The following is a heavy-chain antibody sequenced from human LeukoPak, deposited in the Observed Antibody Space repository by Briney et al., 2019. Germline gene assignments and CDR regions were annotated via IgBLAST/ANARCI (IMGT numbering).Heavy chain of an antibody. CDR3: ARALRIYYYFDY. J-gene: IGHJ4*02. D-gene: IGHD1-26*01. Sequence: GGSLRLSCAASGFTFSNYAMSWVRQASGKGLEWVSAFSPSGGGTYYADSVKGRFTISRDNSKNTLYLQMNSLRAEDTAVYYCARALRIYYYFDYWGQGTLVTVSS. CDR1: GFTFSNYA. V-gene: IGHV3-23*01. CDR2: FSPSGGGT.